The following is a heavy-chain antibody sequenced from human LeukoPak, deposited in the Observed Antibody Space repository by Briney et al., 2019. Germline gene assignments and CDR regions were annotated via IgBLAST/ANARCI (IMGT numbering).Heavy chain of an antibody. Sequence: GGSLRLSCAASGFTFSSYWVHWVRQAPGKGLVWVSPINSDGSSTSYADSVRGRFTISRDNAKNTLSLQMNSLRAEDTAVYYCARVGGSNAFDIWGQGTMVIVSS. CDR2: INSDGSST. CDR3: ARVGGSNAFDI. CDR1: GFTFSSYW. D-gene: IGHD1-26*01. V-gene: IGHV3-74*01. J-gene: IGHJ3*02.